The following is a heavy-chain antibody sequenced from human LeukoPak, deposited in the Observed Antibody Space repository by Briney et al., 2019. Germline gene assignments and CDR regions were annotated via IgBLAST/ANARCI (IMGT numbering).Heavy chain of an antibody. CDR3: ARGRLYYDILTGYYKSYYFDY. V-gene: IGHV4-34*01. CDR2: INHSGST. CDR1: GGSFSGYY. D-gene: IGHD3-9*01. Sequence: PSETLSLTCAVYGGSFSGYYWSWIRQPPGKGLEWIGEINHSGSTNYNPSLKSRVTIPVDTSKNQFSLKLSSVTAADTAVYYCARGRLYYDILTGYYKSYYFDYWGQGTLVTVSS. J-gene: IGHJ4*02.